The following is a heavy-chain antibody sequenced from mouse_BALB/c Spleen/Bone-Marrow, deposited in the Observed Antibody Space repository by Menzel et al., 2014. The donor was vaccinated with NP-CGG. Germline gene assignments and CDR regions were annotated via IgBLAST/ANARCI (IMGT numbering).Heavy chain of an antibody. J-gene: IGHJ4*01. CDR1: GFNIKDTY. Sequence: VQLQQPAAELVKPGASVNLSCTSSGFNIKDTYMHWEKQRPEQGLEWIGWIDPANGNAKYDPNSQDKATITADTSSNTSYLHLSSLTSEDTAFYYCTSADPFCSVGYWGQGTSVTVSS. CDR3: TSADPFCSVGY. V-gene: IGHV14-3*02. CDR2: IDPANGNA.